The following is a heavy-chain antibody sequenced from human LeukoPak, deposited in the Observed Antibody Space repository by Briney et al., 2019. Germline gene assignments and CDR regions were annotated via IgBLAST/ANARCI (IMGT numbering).Heavy chain of an antibody. V-gene: IGHV3-74*01. D-gene: IGHD3-10*01. CDR1: GFTFSNYW. Sequence: GGSLRLSCAASGFTFSNYWVRWVRQAPGKGLVWVSRINRDGSTTNYADSVKGRFTVSRENAKNTLNLQMNSLRAEDTAVYYCARDRKSGESSEIDFWGQGTLVTVSS. J-gene: IGHJ4*02. CDR3: ARDRKSGESSEIDF. CDR2: INRDGSTT.